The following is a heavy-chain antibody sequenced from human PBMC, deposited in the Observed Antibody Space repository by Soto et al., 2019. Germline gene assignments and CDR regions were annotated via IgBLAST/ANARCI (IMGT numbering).Heavy chain of an antibody. J-gene: IGHJ5*02. D-gene: IGHD6-19*01. CDR3: ARDMYSSDYYVKGFEP. CDR1: GFSFSSYA. V-gene: IGHV3-30-3*01. Sequence: QVRLVESGGGVVQPGRSLRLSCTASGFSFSSYAMYWFRQPPGKGLEWVAVISHDGINKHYADSVKGRVTVSRDNSNHSLDLQLNSLRGEDKDMYYCARDMYSSDYYVKGFEPWGQGTLVTVSS. CDR2: ISHDGINK.